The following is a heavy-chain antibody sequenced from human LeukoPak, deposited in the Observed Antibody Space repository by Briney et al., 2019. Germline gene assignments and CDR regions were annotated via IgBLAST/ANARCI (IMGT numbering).Heavy chain of an antibody. CDR1: GGSSSSYY. D-gene: IGHD2-15*01. V-gene: IGHV4-59*12. CDR2: IYYSGST. Sequence: SETLSLTCTVSGGSSSSYYWSWIRQPPGKGLEWIGYIYYSGSTNYNPSLKSRVTISVDTSKSQISLKLISVTAADTAVYYCARDVQSSGGYNWFDPWGQGSQVLVSS. CDR3: ARDVQSSGGYNWFDP. J-gene: IGHJ5*02.